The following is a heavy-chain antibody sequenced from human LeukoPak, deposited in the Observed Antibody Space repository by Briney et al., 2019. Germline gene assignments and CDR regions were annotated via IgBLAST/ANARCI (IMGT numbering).Heavy chain of an antibody. V-gene: IGHV3-7*01. Sequence: GGSLRLSYAASGFTFSSYWMSWVRQAPGKGLEWVANIKQDGSEKYYVDSVKGRFTISRDNAKNSLYLQMNSLRAEDTAVYYCARSTNGWYHNWFDPWGQGTLVTVSS. CDR1: GFTFSSYW. CDR2: IKQDGSEK. D-gene: IGHD6-19*01. J-gene: IGHJ5*02. CDR3: ARSTNGWYHNWFDP.